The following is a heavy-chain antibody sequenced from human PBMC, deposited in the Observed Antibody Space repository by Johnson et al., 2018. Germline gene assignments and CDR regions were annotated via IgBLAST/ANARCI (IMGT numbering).Heavy chain of an antibody. CDR3: NKEGSDYSNSVGFYYYGLDV. Sequence: VQLVQSGGGLVKPGGSLRLSCAASGIDFNNAWLRWVRQAPGKGLEWVGRIKRKTDGGTADYAAPVQGRFIISRDDSKNTFFLQMNRLKTEDTAVYYCNKEGSDYSNSVGFYYYGLDVWGQGTTVTVSS. CDR1: GIDFNNAW. J-gene: IGHJ6*02. CDR2: IKRKTDGGTA. V-gene: IGHV3-15*01. D-gene: IGHD4-11*01.